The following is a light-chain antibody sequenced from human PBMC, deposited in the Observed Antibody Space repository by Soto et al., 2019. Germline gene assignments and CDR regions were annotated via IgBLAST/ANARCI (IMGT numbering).Light chain of an antibody. CDR3: QKYGTSPPYT. CDR1: QSVSSSY. J-gene: IGKJ2*01. CDR2: GAS. Sequence: EIVLTQSPGTLSLSPGERATLSCRASQSVSSSYLAWYQQKPGQAPRRLIYGASTRATGFPDRFSGSGSGTDFTLTISRLEPEDFAVYYCQKYGTSPPYTFGQGIYLEI. V-gene: IGKV3-20*01.